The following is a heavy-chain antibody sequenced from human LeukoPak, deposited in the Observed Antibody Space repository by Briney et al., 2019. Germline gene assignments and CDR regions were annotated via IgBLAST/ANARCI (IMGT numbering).Heavy chain of an antibody. Sequence: GGSLRLSCTASGFPLSDYSMNWVRQAPGKGLEWISYIGISSGNTKYADSVKGRFTISADNARNSLYLQMNSLRAEDTAVYYCARALNSYGRIGFDYWGQGTLVPSPQ. CDR3: ARALNSYGRIGFDY. V-gene: IGHV3-48*04. CDR2: IGISSGNT. D-gene: IGHD5-18*01. J-gene: IGHJ4*02. CDR1: GFPLSDYS.